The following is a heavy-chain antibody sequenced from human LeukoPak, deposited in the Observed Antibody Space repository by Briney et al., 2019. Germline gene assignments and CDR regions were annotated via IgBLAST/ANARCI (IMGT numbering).Heavy chain of an antibody. J-gene: IGHJ4*02. CDR1: GFTFDDYG. D-gene: IGHD3-10*01. CDR2: INWNGGST. Sequence: GGSLRLSCAASGFTFDDYGMSWVRQAPGKGLEWVPGINWNGGSTGYADSVKGRFTISRDNAKNSLYLQMNSLRAEDTALYYCARDLHYYGSGSYYNAYFDYWGQGTLVTVSS. CDR3: ARDLHYYGSGSYYNAYFDY. V-gene: IGHV3-20*04.